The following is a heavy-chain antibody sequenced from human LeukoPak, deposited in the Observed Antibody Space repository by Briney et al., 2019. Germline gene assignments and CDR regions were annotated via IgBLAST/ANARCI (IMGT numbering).Heavy chain of an antibody. V-gene: IGHV4-59*01. D-gene: IGHD1-26*01. Sequence: PSETLSLTCTVSGGSISSYYWSWIRQPPGKGLEWIGYIYYSGSTNYNPSLKSRVTISVDTSKNQFSLKLSSVTAADTAVYYCARGPVGGSSAAFDIWGQGTMVTVSS. CDR1: GGSISSYY. CDR3: ARGPVGGSSAAFDI. CDR2: IYYSGST. J-gene: IGHJ3*02.